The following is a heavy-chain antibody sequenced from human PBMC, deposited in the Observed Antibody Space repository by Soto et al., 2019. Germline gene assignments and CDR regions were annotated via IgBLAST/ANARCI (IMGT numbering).Heavy chain of an antibody. CDR2: LNPDGRSK. Sequence: EVQLVESGGGLVQPGGSLILSCAASGFTFSRYWMMWVRQAPGKGLEWVANLNPDGRSKHYVDSVRGRFTISRDNAKNLLYLQMDGVRAEDTAVYYCASKGGENYWGQGSLLTVSS. CDR1: GFTFSRYW. CDR3: ASKGGENY. V-gene: IGHV3-7*01. J-gene: IGHJ4*02. D-gene: IGHD3-16*01.